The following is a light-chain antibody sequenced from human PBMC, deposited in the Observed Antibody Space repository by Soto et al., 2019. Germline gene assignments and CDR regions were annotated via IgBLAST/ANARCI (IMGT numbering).Light chain of an antibody. CDR2: EVS. V-gene: IGLV2-23*02. Sequence: SAPAQPASVSGSPGESIPLSCTGNSSEVGSDKLVSWYQQHPGKAPKFIIYEVSQRPAGVSYRFSGSKSGNTAYLTISGLQAEDEADYYCCSYAGSITYVFGTGTKVTVL. CDR3: CSYAGSITYV. J-gene: IGLJ1*01. CDR1: SSEVGSDKL.